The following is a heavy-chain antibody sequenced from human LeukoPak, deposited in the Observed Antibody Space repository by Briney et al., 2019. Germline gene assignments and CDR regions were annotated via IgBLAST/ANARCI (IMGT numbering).Heavy chain of an antibody. D-gene: IGHD4-17*01. CDR3: AKEGPHGESWYLNFDY. CDR2: ISYNGDGT. V-gene: IGHV3-23*01. Sequence: PGGSLRLSCAASGFSFSTNAMTWVRQTPGGGLEWISSISYNGDGTYYAGSVAGRFTISRDNSKNILYLQMNNLRVDDAAIYYCAKEGPHGESWYLNFDYWGQGALVTVSS. J-gene: IGHJ4*02. CDR1: GFSFSTNA.